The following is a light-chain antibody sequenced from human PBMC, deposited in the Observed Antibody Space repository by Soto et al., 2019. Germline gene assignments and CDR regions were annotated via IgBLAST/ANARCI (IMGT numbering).Light chain of an antibody. V-gene: IGKV3-11*01. CDR3: KKLSDRPPWT. CDR2: DAS. CDR1: QSVSSY. J-gene: IGKJ1*01. Sequence: VANKSPSALRLSPGERATLSCRASQSVSSYLAWYQQKPGQAPRLLIYDASNRATGIPARFSGSGSGTDFTLTICGLGTPDDAVYYSKKLSDRPPWTLGRGTKVDIK.